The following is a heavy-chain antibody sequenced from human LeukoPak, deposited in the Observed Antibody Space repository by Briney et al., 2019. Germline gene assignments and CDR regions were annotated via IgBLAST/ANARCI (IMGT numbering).Heavy chain of an antibody. D-gene: IGHD5-12*01. J-gene: IGHJ5*02. V-gene: IGHV4-59*08. CDR2: IYYSGST. CDR1: VGSLSGYY. Sequence: SETLSLTCTVSVGSLSGYYCSWIRHSPGKVLEWIGYIYYSGSTNYNPSLMSRVSMSVDTSKNQFSLKLSSVTAADTALYYCAKHRYSGFAFDPWGQGTLVTVSS. CDR3: AKHRYSGFAFDP.